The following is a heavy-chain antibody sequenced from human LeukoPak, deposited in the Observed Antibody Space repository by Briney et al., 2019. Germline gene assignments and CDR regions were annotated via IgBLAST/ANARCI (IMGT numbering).Heavy chain of an antibody. D-gene: IGHD1/OR15-1a*01. V-gene: IGHV3-9*03. CDR2: ISWNNVNI. CDR3: ARDPTPYNWNNNWFDP. J-gene: IGHJ5*02. Sequence: GRSLRLSCAASGFSFDDYAMHWVRQAPGKGLEWVSGISWNNVNIAYADSVKGRFTISRDSAKNSLYLQMNSLREEDMALYYCARDPTPYNWNNNWFDPWGQGTLVTVSS. CDR1: GFSFDDYA.